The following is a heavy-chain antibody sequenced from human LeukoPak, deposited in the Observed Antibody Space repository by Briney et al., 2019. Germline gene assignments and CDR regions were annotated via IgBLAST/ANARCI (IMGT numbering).Heavy chain of an antibody. CDR3: AKARASGNYYTPLDAFDI. V-gene: IGHV3-23*01. CDR2: ISGSGAST. J-gene: IGHJ3*02. CDR1: GFTFSNYA. D-gene: IGHD3-10*01. Sequence: GGSLRLSCAASGFTFSNYAMSWVRQAPGKGLEWVSAISGSGASTYNGDSGEGRFTISRDNSKPTLYLQMNRLRAEDTAVYYCAKARASGNYYTPLDAFDIWRQGTMVTVSS.